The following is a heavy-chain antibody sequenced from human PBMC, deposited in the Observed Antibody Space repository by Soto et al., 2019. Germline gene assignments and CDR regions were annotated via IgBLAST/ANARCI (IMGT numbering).Heavy chain of an antibody. V-gene: IGHV1-3*01. CDR2: INAGNGNT. CDR1: GYTFTRYA. J-gene: IGHJ4*02. CDR3: ERDAYSGSSDY. Sequence: ALVKVSCKASGYTFTRYAMHWVRQAPGQRLEWMGWINAGNGNTKYSQKFQGRVTITRDTSASTAYMELSSLRSEDTAVYYCERDAYSGSSDYWGQGTLVTVSS. D-gene: IGHD1-26*01.